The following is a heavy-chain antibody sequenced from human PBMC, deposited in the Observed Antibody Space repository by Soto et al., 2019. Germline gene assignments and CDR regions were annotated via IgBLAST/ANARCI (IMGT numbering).Heavy chain of an antibody. V-gene: IGHV3-30-3*01. J-gene: IGHJ6*02. CDR3: ARDVFGFLEGLFPARSYYSGMDV. CDR2: ISYDGSNK. Sequence: GGSLRLSGAASGFTFSSYAMHWVRQAPGKGLEWVAVISYDGSNKYYAGSVKGRFTSPRNNYKNTLYWKMKTLRDKDKVVYYWARDVFGFLEGLFPARSYYSGMDVWGQGTTVTVSS. CDR1: GFTFSSYA. D-gene: IGHD3-3*01.